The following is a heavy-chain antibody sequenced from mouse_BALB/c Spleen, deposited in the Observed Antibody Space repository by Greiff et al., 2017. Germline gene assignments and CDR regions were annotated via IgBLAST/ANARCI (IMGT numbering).Heavy chain of an antibody. J-gene: IGHJ2*01. Sequence: VQLKQSGAELVRSGASVKLSCTASGFNIKDYYMHWVKQRPEQGLEWIGWIDPENGDTEYAPKFQGKATMTADTSSNTAYLQLSSLTSEDTAVYYCNAGYLDYWGQGTTLTVSS. CDR1: GFNIKDYY. V-gene: IGHV14-4*02. CDR3: NAGYLDY. CDR2: IDPENGDT.